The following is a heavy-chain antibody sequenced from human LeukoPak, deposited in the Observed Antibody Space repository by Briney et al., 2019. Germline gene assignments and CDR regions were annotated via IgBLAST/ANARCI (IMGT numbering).Heavy chain of an antibody. D-gene: IGHD3-10*01. Sequence: ASVKVSCKASGYTFTSYGISWVRQAPGQGLEWMGIINPSGGSTSYAQKFQGRVTMTRDTSTSTVYMELSSLRSEDTAVYYCARDPAGLAFVDSSYYFDYWGQGTLVTVSS. J-gene: IGHJ4*02. CDR3: ARDPAGLAFVDSSYYFDY. CDR1: GYTFTSYG. V-gene: IGHV1-46*01. CDR2: INPSGGST.